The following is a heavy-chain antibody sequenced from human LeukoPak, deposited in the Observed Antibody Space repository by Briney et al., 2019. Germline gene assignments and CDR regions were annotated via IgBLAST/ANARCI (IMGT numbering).Heavy chain of an antibody. V-gene: IGHV4-34*01. Sequence: SETLSLTCVVYGGSFSGHYWSWIRQPPGKGLEWIGDINQSGRANYNPSLKSQVTISIDTSKNQFSLNLNSVTAADTAVYYCVRNSDYWGQGTLVTVSS. J-gene: IGHJ4*02. CDR1: GGSFSGHY. CDR3: VRNSDY. CDR2: INQSGRA.